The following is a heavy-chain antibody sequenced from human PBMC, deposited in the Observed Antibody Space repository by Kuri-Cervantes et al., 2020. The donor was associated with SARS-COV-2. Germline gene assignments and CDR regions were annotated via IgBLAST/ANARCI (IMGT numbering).Heavy chain of an antibody. CDR2: IYYSGST. V-gene: IGHV4-39*01. J-gene: IGHJ4*01. CDR3: ARHQSVGYEFDY. D-gene: IGHD5-12*01. Sequence: GSLTLSCTVSGGSISSSSYYWGWIRQPPVNGLEWIGSIYYSGSTYYNTSLKSRVTISVDTSKNQFSLKLSSVTAADTAAYYCARHQSVGYEFDYWGHGTLVTVSS. CDR1: GGSISSSSYY.